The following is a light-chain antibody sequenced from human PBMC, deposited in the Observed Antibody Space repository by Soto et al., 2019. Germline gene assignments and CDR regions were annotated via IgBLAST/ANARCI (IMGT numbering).Light chain of an antibody. CDR1: SSNIGAGYD. CDR3: QSYASSLSGSAV. Sequence: QPVLTQPPSVSGAPGQRVTISCTGSSSNIGAGYDVHWYQQLPGTAPKLLIYGNSNRPSGVPDRFSGSKSGTSASLAITGLQAEDEADYYCQSYASSLSGSAVFGGGTQLTVL. J-gene: IGLJ7*01. CDR2: GNS. V-gene: IGLV1-40*01.